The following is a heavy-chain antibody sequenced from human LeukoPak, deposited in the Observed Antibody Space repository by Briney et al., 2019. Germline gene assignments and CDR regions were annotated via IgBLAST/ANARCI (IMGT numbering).Heavy chain of an antibody. CDR2: INHSGST. CDR3: AKGGPISGSYYALDAFDI. J-gene: IGHJ3*02. CDR1: GGSFSGYY. Sequence: SETLSLTCAVYGGSFSGYYWSWIRQPPGKGLEWIGEINHSGSTNYNPSLKSRVTISVDTSKNQFSLKLSSVTAADTAVYYCAKGGPISGSYYALDAFDIWGQGTMVTVSS. D-gene: IGHD1-26*01. V-gene: IGHV4-34*01.